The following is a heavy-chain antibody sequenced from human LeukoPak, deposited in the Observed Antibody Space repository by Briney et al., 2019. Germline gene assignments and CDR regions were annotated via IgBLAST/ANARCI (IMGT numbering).Heavy chain of an antibody. D-gene: IGHD3-10*01. Sequence: VASVKVSCKASGGTFSSYAISWVRQAPGQGLEWMGGIIPIFGTANYAQKFQGRVTITADESTSTAYMELSSLRSEDTAVYYCAREGVRGVPGSYDAFDIWGQGTMVTVSS. J-gene: IGHJ3*02. CDR2: IIPIFGTA. V-gene: IGHV1-69*13. CDR1: GGTFSSYA. CDR3: AREGVRGVPGSYDAFDI.